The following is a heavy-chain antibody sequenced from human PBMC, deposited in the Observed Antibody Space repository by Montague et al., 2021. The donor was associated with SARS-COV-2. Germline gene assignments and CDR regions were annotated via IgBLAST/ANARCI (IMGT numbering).Heavy chain of an antibody. D-gene: IGHD3-3*01. CDR3: ARRITIYAFDI. V-gene: IGHV2-5*02. J-gene: IGHJ3*02. CDR2: IYWDDDK. CDR1: GFSLSTSGVG. Sequence: PALVKPTQTLTLTCTFSGFSLSTSGVGVGWIRQPPGKALEWLALIYWDDDKRCSPSLKSRPTITKDTSKNQVVLTMTNMDPVDTATYYCARRITIYAFDIWGQGTMVTVSS.